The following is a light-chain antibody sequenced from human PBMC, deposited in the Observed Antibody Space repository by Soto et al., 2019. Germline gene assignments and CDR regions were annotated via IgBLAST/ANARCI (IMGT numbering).Light chain of an antibody. CDR1: QSIHIR. J-gene: IGKJ1*01. Sequence: EIVMTQSPATLSVSPGERATLSCRASQSIHIRLAWYQQKPGQAPRLLIHGASTRATGNPGRFSGSGSGAEFTLTISSLQSEDFALYYCQQYYDWPPTFGQGTKVDIK. CDR3: QQYYDWPPT. CDR2: GAS. V-gene: IGKV3-15*01.